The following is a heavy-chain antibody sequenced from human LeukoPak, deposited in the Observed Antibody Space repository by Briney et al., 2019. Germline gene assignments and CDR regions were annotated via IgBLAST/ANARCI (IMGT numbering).Heavy chain of an antibody. J-gene: IGHJ4*02. D-gene: IGHD6-13*01. CDR1: GGSMSIYD. CDR2: IYYSGST. V-gene: IGHV4-59*01. Sequence: SETLSLTCIVSGGSMSIYDWSWIRQPPGKGLEWIGYIYYSGSTNYNPSLKSRVTISVDTSKNQFSLKLSSVTAADTAVYYCARVLTSMAAAKWGQGTLVTVSS. CDR3: ARVLTSMAAAK.